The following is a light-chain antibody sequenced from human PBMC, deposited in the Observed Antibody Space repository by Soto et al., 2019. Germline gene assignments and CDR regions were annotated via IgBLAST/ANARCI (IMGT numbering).Light chain of an antibody. J-gene: IGKJ4*01. CDR2: ATS. CDR1: QDISNS. CDR3: QNYNSAPLT. Sequence: DIQMTQSPSSLSASVGDRVTITCRASQDISNSLAWYQQKPGEVPKVLIYATSNLQSGVPARFSGSGSGTDFTLTISSLQPEDFATYYCQNYNSAPLTFGGGTKVEI. V-gene: IGKV1-27*01.